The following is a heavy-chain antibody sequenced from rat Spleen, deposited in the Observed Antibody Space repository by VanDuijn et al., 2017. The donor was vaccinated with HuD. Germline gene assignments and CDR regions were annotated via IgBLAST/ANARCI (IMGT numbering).Heavy chain of an antibody. D-gene: IGHD1-6*01. V-gene: IGHV5-7*01. CDR3: ATGPRILRLDWFVY. CDR2: INYDGRST. J-gene: IGHJ3*01. CDR1: GFTFSDYN. Sequence: EVQLVESGGGLVQPGRSLKLSCAASGFTFSDYNMAWVRQAPTKGLEWVATINYDGRSTFYRDSVKGRFTISRDNAKSTLYLQMDSLRSEDTATYYCATGPRILRLDWFVYWGQGTLVTVSS.